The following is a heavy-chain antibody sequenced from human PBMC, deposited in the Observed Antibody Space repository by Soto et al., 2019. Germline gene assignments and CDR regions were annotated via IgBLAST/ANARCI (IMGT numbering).Heavy chain of an antibody. J-gene: IGHJ5*01. V-gene: IGHV1-8*01. CDR3: VRSDGYNFNWLDS. D-gene: IGHD2-21*01. CDR2: MNPNSGNT. CDR1: GYTFTSYD. Sequence: QVQLVQSGAEVKTPGVSVKVSCKASGYTFTSYDMNWVRQAPGQGLEWMGWMNPNSGNTGYAQKFQGRLTMTRDTAISIAHMELSSLRNEDTAVYYCVRSDGYNFNWLDSWGQGTLVTVSA.